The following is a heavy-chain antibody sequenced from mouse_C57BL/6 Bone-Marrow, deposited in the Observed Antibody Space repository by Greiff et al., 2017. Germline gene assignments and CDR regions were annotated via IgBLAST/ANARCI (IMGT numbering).Heavy chain of an antibody. Sequence: VQLQQSGPELVKPGASVKLSCKASGYTFTSYDMNWVKQRPGQGLEWIGWIYPSDGSTTYNEKFKGKATLTVDTSSSTAYMELHSLTSEDSAVYCCIYYYGSSPYLDYGGQGTTPTVTS. J-gene: IGHJ2*01. D-gene: IGHD1-1*01. CDR3: IYYYGSSPYLDY. CDR1: GYTFTSYD. V-gene: IGHV1-85*01. CDR2: IYPSDGST.